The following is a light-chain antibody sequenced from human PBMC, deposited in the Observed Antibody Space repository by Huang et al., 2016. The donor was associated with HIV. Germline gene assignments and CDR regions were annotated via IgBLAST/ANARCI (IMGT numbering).Light chain of an antibody. CDR3: QQSNSWPPWT. Sequence: EIVMTQSPAILSVSPGERATLSCRASQSVSNNLAWYLQKPGQAPRLVIYGVSTRATGIPARLSGSGSGTEFTLTISSLQSEDFAVYYCQQSNSWPPWTFGQGTKVEI. CDR2: GVS. V-gene: IGKV3-15*01. J-gene: IGKJ1*01. CDR1: QSVSNN.